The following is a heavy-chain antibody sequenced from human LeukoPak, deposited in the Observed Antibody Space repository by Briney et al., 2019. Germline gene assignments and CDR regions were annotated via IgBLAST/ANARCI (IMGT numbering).Heavy chain of an antibody. D-gene: IGHD3-10*01. CDR3: ARDQYPYGSGSYTDY. V-gene: IGHV4-34*01. CDR1: GGSFSGYY. J-gene: IGHJ4*02. CDR2: IYYSGTT. Sequence: SETLSLTCAVYGGSFSGYYWGWIRQPPGKGLEWIGSIYYSGTTYYNPSLKSRVTISVGTSKNQFSLRLSSVTAADTAVYYCARDQYPYGSGSYTDYWGQGTLVTVSS.